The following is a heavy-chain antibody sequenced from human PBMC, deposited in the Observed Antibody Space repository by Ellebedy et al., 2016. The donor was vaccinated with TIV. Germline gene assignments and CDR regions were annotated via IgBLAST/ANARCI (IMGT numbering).Heavy chain of an antibody. Sequence: SETLSLXXTVSGGSISSGSYYWSWIRQPAGKGLEWIGRIYTSGSTNYNPSLKSRVTMSVDTSKNQFSLKLSSVTAADTAVYYCARGRNDYVWGSYRLNWFDPWGQGTLVTVSS. V-gene: IGHV4-61*02. D-gene: IGHD3-16*02. CDR1: GGSISSGSYY. CDR3: ARGRNDYVWGSYRLNWFDP. J-gene: IGHJ5*02. CDR2: IYTSGST.